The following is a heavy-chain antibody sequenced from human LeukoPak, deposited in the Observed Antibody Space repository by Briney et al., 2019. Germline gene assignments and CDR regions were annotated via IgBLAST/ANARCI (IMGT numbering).Heavy chain of an antibody. J-gene: IGHJ4*02. V-gene: IGHV3-7*01. Sequence: GGSLRLSCAASGFTFSRYWMSWLRQAPGKGLEWVVNINEDGSEKYYVDSVKGRFSISRGNAKNSLYLRMNSLRAEDTAVYYCASRHSSGWFWIPPDEYYFDYWGQGTLVTVSS. CDR2: INEDGSEK. CDR3: ASRHSSGWFWIPPDEYYFDY. D-gene: IGHD6-19*01. CDR1: GFTFSRYW.